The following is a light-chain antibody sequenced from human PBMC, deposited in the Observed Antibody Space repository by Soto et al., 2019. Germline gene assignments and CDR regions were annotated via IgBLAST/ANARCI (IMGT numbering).Light chain of an antibody. V-gene: IGKV1-5*03. CDR3: KQYNSYPLT. CDR2: KAS. Sequence: DIQMTQSPSTLSASVGDRVTITCRASQSISSWLAWYQQKPGKAPKLVIYKASSLESGVPSRFSGSGSGTDFTLPISSLQPYFFAIYYCKQYNSYPLTLGGGTKVDIK. CDR1: QSISSW. J-gene: IGKJ4*01.